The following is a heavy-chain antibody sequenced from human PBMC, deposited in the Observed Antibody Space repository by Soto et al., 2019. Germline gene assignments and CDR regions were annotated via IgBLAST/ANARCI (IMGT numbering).Heavy chain of an antibody. CDR2: INSDGSST. D-gene: IGHD4-17*01. Sequence: EVQLVESGGGLVQPGGSLRLSCAASGFTFSSYWMHWVRQAPGKGLVWVSGINSDGSSTSYADSVKGRFTISRDNAKNTLYLQMNSLRAEDTAVYYCAKGIDYGDYDFDYWGQGTLVTVSS. V-gene: IGHV3-74*01. J-gene: IGHJ4*02. CDR1: GFTFSSYW. CDR3: AKGIDYGDYDFDY.